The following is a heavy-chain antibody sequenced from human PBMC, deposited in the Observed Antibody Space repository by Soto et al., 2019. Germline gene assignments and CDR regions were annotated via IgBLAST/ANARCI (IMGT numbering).Heavy chain of an antibody. Sequence: VSGPTLVNPTQTLTLTCTFSGFSLRTTGVGVGWIRQPPGKALEWLALIYWDDAKRYNPSLQSRLTITKDTSKNQVVLTMTNVDPVDTATYYCSHRQGRAKMTEQIYWLDPWGQGTLVTVSS. J-gene: IGHJ5*02. CDR2: IYWDDAK. CDR1: GFSLRTTGVG. CDR3: SHRQGRAKMTEQIYWLDP. V-gene: IGHV2-5*02. D-gene: IGHD1-26*01.